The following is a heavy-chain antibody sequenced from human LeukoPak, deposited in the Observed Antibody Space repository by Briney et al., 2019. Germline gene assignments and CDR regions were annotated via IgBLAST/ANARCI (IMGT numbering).Heavy chain of an antibody. CDR3: TAAAISGRKLDH. D-gene: IGHD2-2*01. CDR2: IYSGGDT. V-gene: IGHV3-66*01. Sequence: GGSLRLSCSASGFTVGNNYMNWVRQAPGKGLVGGSDIYSGGDTFYADSVKGRFIMSRDNSKNTLYLPINSLRAEDTAVYYCTAAAISGRKLDHWGQGTLVTVSS. J-gene: IGHJ4*02. CDR1: GFTVGNNY.